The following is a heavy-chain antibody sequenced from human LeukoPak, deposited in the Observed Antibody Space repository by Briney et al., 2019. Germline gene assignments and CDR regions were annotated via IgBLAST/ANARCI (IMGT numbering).Heavy chain of an antibody. D-gene: IGHD1/OR15-1a*01. Sequence: PGGSLRLSCVASGFTFNKYGVHWVRQAPGKGLEWVAVIWYDGSYEYYADSVKGRLAISRDNDKNTVNLQMNSLRVEDSAVYYCARGLYWADGNNAFDIWGQGTVVTVSS. CDR2: IWYDGSYE. J-gene: IGHJ3*02. CDR1: GFTFNKYG. V-gene: IGHV3-33*01. CDR3: ARGLYWADGNNAFDI.